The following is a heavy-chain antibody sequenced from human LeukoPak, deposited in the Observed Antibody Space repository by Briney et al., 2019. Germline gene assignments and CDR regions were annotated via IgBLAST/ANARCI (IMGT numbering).Heavy chain of an antibody. CDR2: VQSSGSP. V-gene: IGHV4-59*01. D-gene: IGHD1-26*01. Sequence: SETLSLTCTVSGGSISIYYWSWIRQPPGKGLEWIGHVQSSGSPNYNPSLKSRVAISVDTSKNQFSLRLSSVTPADTAVYYCARDRGEGIVGTFDYWGQGTLVTVSS. J-gene: IGHJ4*02. CDR1: GGSISIYY. CDR3: ARDRGEGIVGTFDY.